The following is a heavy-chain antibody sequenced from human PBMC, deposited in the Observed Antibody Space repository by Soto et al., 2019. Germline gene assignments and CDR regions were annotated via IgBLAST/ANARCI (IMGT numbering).Heavy chain of an antibody. CDR2: ISSSSSYI. CDR3: ARGRGSGWTEGNYYYYYGMDV. CDR1: GLTFSSYS. Sequence: GGSLRLSCAASGLTFSSYSMNWVRQAPGKGLEWVSSISSSSSYIYYADSVKGRFTISRDNAKNSLYLQMNSLRAEDTAVYYCARGRGSGWTEGNYYYYYGMDVWRQGTTATVSS. D-gene: IGHD6-19*01. V-gene: IGHV3-21*01. J-gene: IGHJ6*02.